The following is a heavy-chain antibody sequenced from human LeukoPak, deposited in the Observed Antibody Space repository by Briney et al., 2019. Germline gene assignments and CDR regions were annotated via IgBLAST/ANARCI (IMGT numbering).Heavy chain of an antibody. J-gene: IGHJ6*02. CDR2: INSDGSST. D-gene: IGHD3-3*01. CDR1: GFTFSSFW. V-gene: IGHV3-74*01. Sequence: GGSLRLSCAASGFTFSSFWMHWVRQAPGKGLVWVSRINSDGSSTSYADSVKGRFTISRDNPKNTLYLQMNSLRAEDTAVYYCARGAPGVVEYYYYGMDVWGQGTTVTVSS. CDR3: ARGAPGVVEYYYYGMDV.